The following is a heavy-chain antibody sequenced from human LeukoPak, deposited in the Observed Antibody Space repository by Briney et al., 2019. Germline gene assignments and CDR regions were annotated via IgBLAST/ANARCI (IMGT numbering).Heavy chain of an antibody. D-gene: IGHD2-2*01. CDR1: GFTFNTYS. V-gene: IGHV3-21*01. CDR3: ARDDACSSTSCPIDY. Sequence: PGGSLRLSCAASGFTFNTYSMNWVRQAPGKGLEWVSSISSSSSYIYYADSVKGRFTISRDNAKNSLYLQMNSLRAEDTAVYYCARDDACSSTSCPIDYWGQGTLVTVSS. CDR2: ISSSSSYI. J-gene: IGHJ4*02.